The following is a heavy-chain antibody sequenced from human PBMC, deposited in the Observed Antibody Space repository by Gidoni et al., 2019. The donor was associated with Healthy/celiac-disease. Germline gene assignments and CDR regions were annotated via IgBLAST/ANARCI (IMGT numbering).Heavy chain of an antibody. D-gene: IGHD3-22*01. CDR2: TNSNSGDT. CDR3: VSVSDSSGYLYY. CDR1: GYTFTGDY. Sequence: QVQLVQSGAAWKKPRASVKVSCRASGYTFTGDYMYWVRQAPGQGLEWMGLTNSNSGDTNYAQKLQGRFIMTRDTSFSTAYMELTMLRSDDTAVFYCVSVSDSSGYLYYWGQGTLVTVSS. V-gene: IGHV1-2*02. J-gene: IGHJ4*02.